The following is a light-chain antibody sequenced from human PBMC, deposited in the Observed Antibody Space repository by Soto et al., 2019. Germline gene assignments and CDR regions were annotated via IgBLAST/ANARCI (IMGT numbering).Light chain of an antibody. J-gene: IGKJ1*01. CDR3: QQYNSYST. Sequence: IPMTQSPSTLSASVGDRVTITFRASQSISSWLAWYQQKPGKAPKLLIYDASSLESGAPSRFSGSGSGTEFTLTISSLQPDDFATYYCQQYNSYSTFGQGTKVDI. V-gene: IGKV1-5*01. CDR2: DAS. CDR1: QSISSW.